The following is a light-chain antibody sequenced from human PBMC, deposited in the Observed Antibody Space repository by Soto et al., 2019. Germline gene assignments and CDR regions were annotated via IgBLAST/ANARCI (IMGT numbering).Light chain of an antibody. V-gene: IGLV1-40*01. CDR2: GNN. CDR3: QSYDTSLSGYI. J-gene: IGLJ2*01. CDR1: SSNIGAGYD. Sequence: QSVLTQPPSVSGAPGQRVTITCAGSSSNIGAGYDVHWYQQLPGTARKLLIYGNNNRPSGVPDRFSGSKSGTSASLAITGLHAEDEDDYYCQSYDTSLSGYIFGGGTKLTVL.